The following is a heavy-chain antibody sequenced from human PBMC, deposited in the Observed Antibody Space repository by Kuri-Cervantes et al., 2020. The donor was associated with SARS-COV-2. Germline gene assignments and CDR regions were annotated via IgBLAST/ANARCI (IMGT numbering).Heavy chain of an antibody. CDR2: INSDGSST. J-gene: IGHJ2*01. CDR3: ARDYAQPTWGGNWYFDL. Sequence: GGSLRLSCTASGFTFSSYWMHWVRQAPGKRLVWVSRINSDGSSTSYADSVKGRFTISRDNAKNTLYLQMNSLRAEDTVVYYCARDYAQPTWGGNWYFDLWGRGTLVTVSS. CDR1: GFTFSSYW. V-gene: IGHV3-74*01. D-gene: IGHD3-16*01.